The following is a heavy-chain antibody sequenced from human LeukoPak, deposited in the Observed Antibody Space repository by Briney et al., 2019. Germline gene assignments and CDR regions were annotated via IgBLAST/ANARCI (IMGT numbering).Heavy chain of an antibody. CDR1: GFTFSSYS. CDR2: ISGGGSST. V-gene: IGHV3-23*01. CDR3: AHTDSYYFDSGMVS. D-gene: IGHD3-22*01. J-gene: IGHJ5*02. Sequence: GGSLRLSCAASGFTFSSYSMNWVRQAPGKGLEWVSVISGGGSSTNYADSVKGRFTISRENSKNTLYLQMNSLRAEDTAVYYCAHTDSYYFDSGMVSWGQGALVTVSS.